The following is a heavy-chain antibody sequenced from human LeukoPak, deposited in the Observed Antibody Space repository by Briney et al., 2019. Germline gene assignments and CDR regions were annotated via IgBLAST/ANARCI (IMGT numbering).Heavy chain of an antibody. J-gene: IGHJ6*03. CDR2: MNPNSGST. CDR3: ARGPSPIKRVSAATYHYYYMDV. CDR1: GYSFTSYD. V-gene: IGHV1-8*01. D-gene: IGHD6-6*01. Sequence: ASVKVSCKASGYSFTSYDINWVRQAPGQGLEWMGWMNPNSGSTNFAQKFQGRVTMTRDTSISTAYMELSSLRSEDTALYYCARGPSPIKRVSAATYHYYYMDVWGKGTTVTVSS.